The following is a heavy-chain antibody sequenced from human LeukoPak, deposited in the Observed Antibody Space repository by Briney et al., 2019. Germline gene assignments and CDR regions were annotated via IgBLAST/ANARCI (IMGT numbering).Heavy chain of an antibody. D-gene: IGHD1-26*01. CDR2: IYYSGST. Sequence: KPSETLSLTCTVSGGSIKSYYWSWIRQPPGKRLEWIGYIYYSGSTNYNPSLKSRVTISVDTSKNQFSLKLSSVTAADTAVYYCARGGVGYYYYGMDAWGQGTTVTVSS. CDR3: ARGGVGYYYYGMDA. J-gene: IGHJ6*02. CDR1: GGSIKSYY. V-gene: IGHV4-59*01.